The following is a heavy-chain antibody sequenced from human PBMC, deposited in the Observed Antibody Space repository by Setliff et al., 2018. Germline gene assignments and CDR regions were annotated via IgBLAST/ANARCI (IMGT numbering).Heavy chain of an antibody. V-gene: IGHV4-59*01. D-gene: IGHD2-15*01. Sequence: ASETLSLTCSVSGGSISRSYWTWIRQAPGKGMEWIGYIYRSGTTNYNPSLKSRLSMSVDTSKNEFSLKLRFVTAADTAVYYCARVDEEYCSGGTCYDWFDPWGPGTLVTVSS. CDR1: GGSISRSY. CDR3: ARVDEEYCSGGTCYDWFDP. J-gene: IGHJ5*02. CDR2: IYRSGTT.